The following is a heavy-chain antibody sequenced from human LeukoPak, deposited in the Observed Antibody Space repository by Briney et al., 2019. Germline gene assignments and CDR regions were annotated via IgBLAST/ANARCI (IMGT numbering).Heavy chain of an antibody. J-gene: IGHJ6*03. CDR1: SGSISSGSYD. CDR2: IYTSGST. D-gene: IGHD3-3*01. CDR3: ARFLGRFYYYMDV. Sequence: SQTLSFTGTVSSGSISSGSYDWRWIRQPAGKGLEWIGRIYTSGSTNYNPSLKSRVTISVDTSKDQFSLKLSSVTAADTAVYYCARFLGRFYYYMDVWGKGTTVTISS. V-gene: IGHV4-61*02.